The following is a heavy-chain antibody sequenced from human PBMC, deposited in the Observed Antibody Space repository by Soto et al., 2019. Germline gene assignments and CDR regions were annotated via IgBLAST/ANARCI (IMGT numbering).Heavy chain of an antibody. CDR3: TSNDYGHHPGVN. J-gene: IGHJ4*02. CDR2: IYSKSDGGTT. D-gene: IGHD4-17*01. CDR1: GFTFTNAW. V-gene: IGHV3-15*01. Sequence: EVHLVESGGGLVKPGGSLRLSCVASGFTFTNAWMTWVRQAPGKGLEWVGRIYSKSDGGTTNYAAPVKGRFTISRDDSKNTLYLQMNSLKTEDTAVYYCTSNDYGHHPGVNWGQGTLVTVSS.